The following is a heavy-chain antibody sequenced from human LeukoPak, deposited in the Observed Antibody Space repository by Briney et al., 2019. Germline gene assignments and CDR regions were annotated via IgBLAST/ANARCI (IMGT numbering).Heavy chain of an antibody. CDR2: IYYSGST. CDR1: GGSISSSSYY. V-gene: IGHV4-39*07. J-gene: IGHJ6*03. Sequence: KPSETLSLTCTVSGGSISSSSYYWGWIRQPPGKGLEWIGSIYYSGSTYYNPSLKSRVTISVDTSKNQFSLKLSSVTAADTAVYYCARVLQVLERDYMDVWGKGTTVTVSS. CDR3: ARVLQVLERDYMDV. D-gene: IGHD3-3*01.